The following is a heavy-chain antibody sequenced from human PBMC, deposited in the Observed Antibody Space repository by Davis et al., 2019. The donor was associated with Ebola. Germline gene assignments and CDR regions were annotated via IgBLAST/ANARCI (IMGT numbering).Heavy chain of an antibody. CDR3: ARGIVVVVAATRGSWFDP. V-gene: IGHV3-30-3*01. CDR2: ISYDGSNK. Sequence: PGGSLRLSCAASGFTFSSYAMHWVRQAPGKGLEWVAVISYDGSNKYYADSVKGRFTISRDNSKNTLYLQMNSLRAEDTAVYYCARGIVVVVAATRGSWFDPWGQGTLVTVSS. CDR1: GFTFSSYA. D-gene: IGHD2-15*01. J-gene: IGHJ5*02.